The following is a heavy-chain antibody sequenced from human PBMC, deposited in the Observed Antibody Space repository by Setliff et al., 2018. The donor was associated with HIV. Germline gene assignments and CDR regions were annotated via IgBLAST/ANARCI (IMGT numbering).Heavy chain of an antibody. V-gene: IGHV3-49*04. CDR3: TRDRRGSNSWSGYNGGFDY. Sequence: GGSLRLSCTASGFMFADYGMSWVRQAPGKGLEWVGTIKNKYHGAATEYGASVKGRFTISRDDSKTIAYLQMNSLTTEDTAVYFCTRDRRGSNSWSGYNGGFDYWGQGTLVTVSS. J-gene: IGHJ4*02. D-gene: IGHD3-3*01. CDR2: IKNKYHGAAT. CDR1: GFMFADYG.